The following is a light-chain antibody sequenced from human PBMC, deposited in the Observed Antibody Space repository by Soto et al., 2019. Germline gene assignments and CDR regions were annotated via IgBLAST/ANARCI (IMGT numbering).Light chain of an antibody. CDR2: AAS. V-gene: IGKV1-9*01. CDR3: QQVNSYQFT. J-gene: IGKJ3*01. CDR1: QGISSY. Sequence: IQLTQSPSSLSASVGDRVTITCLASQGISSYLAWYQQKPGKAPKLLIYAASTLQSGVPSRFSGSGSGTDFTLTISSLQPEDFATYHCQQVNSYQFTFGPGTKVDIK.